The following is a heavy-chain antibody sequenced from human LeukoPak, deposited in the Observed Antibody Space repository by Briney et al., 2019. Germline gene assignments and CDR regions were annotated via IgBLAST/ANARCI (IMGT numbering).Heavy chain of an antibody. Sequence: SETLSLTCTVSGGSLSSYYWSWIRQPPGKGLEWIGYIYYSESTNYNPSLTSRVTISEDTSKNQFSLALTSVTAADTAVYYCARALFRYDSSSRSLHWYFDLWGRGTLVTVSS. CDR3: ARALFRYDSSSRSLHWYFDL. CDR2: IYYSEST. CDR1: GGSLSSYY. V-gene: IGHV4-59*01. J-gene: IGHJ2*01. D-gene: IGHD3-22*01.